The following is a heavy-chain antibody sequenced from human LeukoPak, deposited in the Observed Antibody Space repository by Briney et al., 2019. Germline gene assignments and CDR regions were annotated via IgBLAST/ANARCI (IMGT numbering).Heavy chain of an antibody. D-gene: IGHD2-2*01. J-gene: IGHJ6*02. CDR3: ATEKNCSSTDCSAGMDV. Sequence: GASVKVCCKVSGYMFSELSMHWVRQAPGKGLEWMGSFDPVDGETIYAQKFQGRVTMTEDTSTDTAYMELSSLRSEDTAVYYCATEKNCSSTDCSAGMDVWGQGTTVTVSS. CDR1: GYMFSELS. V-gene: IGHV1-24*01. CDR2: FDPVDGET.